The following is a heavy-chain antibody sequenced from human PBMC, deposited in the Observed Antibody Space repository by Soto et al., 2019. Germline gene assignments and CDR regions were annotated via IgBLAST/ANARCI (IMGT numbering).Heavy chain of an antibody. CDR1: GGSFSGYY. D-gene: IGHD3-22*01. CDR2: INHSGST. J-gene: IGHJ3*02. CDR3: ARTYDDSGPNSGGYGFDI. V-gene: IGHV4-34*01. Sequence: PSETLSLTCAVYGGSFSGYYWSWIRQPPGKGLEWIGEINHSGSTNYNPSLKSRVTISVDTSKNQFSLKLSSVTAADTAVYYCARTYDDSGPNSGGYGFDIWGPGTMVTVSS.